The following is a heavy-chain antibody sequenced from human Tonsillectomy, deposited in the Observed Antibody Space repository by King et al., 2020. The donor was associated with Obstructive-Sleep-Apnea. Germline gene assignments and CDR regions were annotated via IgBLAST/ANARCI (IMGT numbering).Heavy chain of an antibody. CDR1: GDSITTNNW. J-gene: IGHJ4*02. Sequence: QLQESGPGLVRPSGTLSLTCAVSGDSITTNNWWTWVRLAPGKGLEWIGEIYHSGSTNVNPSLKSRVTISVDKSKNQFSLKRTSATAADTAVYSWSRDRSRGSSSQMDHXGQGILVTVSS. CDR2: IYHSGST. V-gene: IGHV4-4*02. D-gene: IGHD6-6*01. CDR3: SRDRSRGSSSQMDH.